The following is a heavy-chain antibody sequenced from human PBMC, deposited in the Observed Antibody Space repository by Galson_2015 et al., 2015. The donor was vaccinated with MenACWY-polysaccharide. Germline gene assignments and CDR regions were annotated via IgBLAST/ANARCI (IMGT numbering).Heavy chain of an antibody. V-gene: IGHV3-23*01. Sequence: SLRLSCAASGFTFSTYAVSWVRQAPGKGLEWVSGISASGGRKYYADSVKGRFTISRDNSKNTLYLQMNSLRAEDTAVYYCARDPRAARMTCLDNWGQGILFCVSS. CDR3: ARDPRAARMTCLDN. CDR2: ISASGGRK. CDR1: GFTFSTYA. J-gene: IGHJ4*02.